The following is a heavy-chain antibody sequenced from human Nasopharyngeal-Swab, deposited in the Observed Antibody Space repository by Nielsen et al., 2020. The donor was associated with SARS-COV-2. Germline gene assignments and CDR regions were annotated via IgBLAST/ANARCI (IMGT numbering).Heavy chain of an antibody. CDR3: APSSGWYYFDY. Sequence: GESLKISCAASGFTFSSYEMNWVRQAPGKGLEWVSYISRSGRTIYYADSVKGRFPISRDNVQQSLYLQMNSLRAEDTAGYYCAPSSGWYYFDYWGQGTLVTVSS. J-gene: IGHJ4*02. V-gene: IGHV3-48*03. D-gene: IGHD6-19*01. CDR2: ISRSGRTI. CDR1: GFTFSSYE.